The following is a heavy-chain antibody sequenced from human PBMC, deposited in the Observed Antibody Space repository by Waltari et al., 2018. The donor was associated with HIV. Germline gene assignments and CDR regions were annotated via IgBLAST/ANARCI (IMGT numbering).Heavy chain of an antibody. V-gene: IGHV1-46*01. CDR3: ARDRRPYDFWSGYYTSFDY. CDR1: GYTFTSYY. CDR2: INPSGGST. D-gene: IGHD3-3*01. J-gene: IGHJ4*02. Sequence: QVQLVQSGAEVKKPGASVKVSCKASGYTFTSYYMHWVRQASGQGLEWMGIINPSGGSTSYAQKFQGRVTMTRDTSTSTVYMELSSLRSEDTAVYYCARDRRPYDFWSGYYTSFDYWGQGTLVTVSS.